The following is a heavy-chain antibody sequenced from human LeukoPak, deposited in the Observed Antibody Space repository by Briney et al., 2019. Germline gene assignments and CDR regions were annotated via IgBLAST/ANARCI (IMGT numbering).Heavy chain of an antibody. Sequence: PSETLSLTCTVSGGSISSGGYYWSWIRQHPGKGLEWIGYIYYSGSTYYNPSLKSRVTISVDTSKNQFSRKLSSVTAADTAVYYCARESDWEDAFDIWGQGTMVTVSS. CDR1: GGSISSGGYY. CDR2: IYYSGST. CDR3: ARESDWEDAFDI. J-gene: IGHJ3*02. D-gene: IGHD3-9*01. V-gene: IGHV4-31*03.